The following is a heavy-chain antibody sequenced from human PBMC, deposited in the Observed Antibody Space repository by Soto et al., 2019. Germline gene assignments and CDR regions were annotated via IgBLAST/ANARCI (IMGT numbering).Heavy chain of an antibody. Sequence: QVQLQQWGAGLLKPSETLSLTCAVSGGSFSGYYWSWIRQPPGKGLEWIGENNHSGSTNYNPSLKSRVTISVDTSKNQFSLKLSSVTAADTAVYYWARGGTYRPCGYWGQGTLVTVSS. CDR3: ARGGTYRPCGY. CDR1: GGSFSGYY. D-gene: IGHD3-16*02. J-gene: IGHJ4*02. V-gene: IGHV4-34*01. CDR2: NNHSGST.